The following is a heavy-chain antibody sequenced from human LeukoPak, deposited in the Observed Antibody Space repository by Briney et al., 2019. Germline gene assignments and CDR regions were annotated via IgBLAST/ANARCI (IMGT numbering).Heavy chain of an antibody. CDR2: ITTDGAHI. Sequence: GGSLRLSCAASGFTFSSFAMSWVRQAPGRGLEWVSAITTDGAHIYNADSVKGRFTISRDNSKNTLYLQMNSLRAEDTAVYYCARDRRAGRAAEYFQHWGQGTLVTVSS. J-gene: IGHJ1*01. D-gene: IGHD4/OR15-4a*01. CDR1: GFTFSSFA. V-gene: IGHV3-23*01. CDR3: ARDRRAGRAAEYFQH.